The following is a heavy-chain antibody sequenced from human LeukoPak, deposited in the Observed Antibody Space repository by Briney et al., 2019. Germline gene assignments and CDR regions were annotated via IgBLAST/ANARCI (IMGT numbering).Heavy chain of an antibody. D-gene: IGHD3-10*01. V-gene: IGHV3-66*01. CDR3: ARRTYYYSSGSWASDY. CDR2: IYTSDTT. CDR1: GFTVSSNY. Sequence: GSLRLSCAASGFTVSSNYMNWFRQAPGKRLEWVSVIYTSDTTYYADSVKGRFTISRDNSKNTLYLHMNNLRAEDTAVYYCARRTYYYSSGSWASDYWGQGTLVTVSS. J-gene: IGHJ4*02.